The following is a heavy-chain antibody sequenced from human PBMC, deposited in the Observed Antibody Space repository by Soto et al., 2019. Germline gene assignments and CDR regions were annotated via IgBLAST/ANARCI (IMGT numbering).Heavy chain of an antibody. CDR3: ASTYYNDSSGPFDY. D-gene: IGHD3-22*01. V-gene: IGHV4-34*01. CDR2: IYHSGST. Sequence: PSETLSLTCAVYGGSFSGYYWSWIRQPPGKGLEWIGYIYHSGSTNYTPSLESRVTISVDTSKNQFSLKLSSVTAADTAVYYCASTYYNDSSGPFDYRGQGTLVTVSS. J-gene: IGHJ4*02. CDR1: GGSFSGYY.